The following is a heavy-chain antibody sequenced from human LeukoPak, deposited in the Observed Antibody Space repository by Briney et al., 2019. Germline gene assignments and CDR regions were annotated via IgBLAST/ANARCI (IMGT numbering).Heavy chain of an antibody. CDR1: GYSFTSYC. J-gene: IGHJ3*01. V-gene: IGHV5-51*01. Sequence: GESLKISCKVSGYSFTSYCIGWVRQMPGKGLVWMGIIYPGDSGPTYSPSFQGQVTISVDKSINTAYLQWSSLQASDTAMYYCGMSGDRVPLQDDVFDVWGQGTTVTVSS. CDR3: GMSGDRVPLQDDVFDV. D-gene: IGHD1-26*01. CDR2: IYPGDSGP.